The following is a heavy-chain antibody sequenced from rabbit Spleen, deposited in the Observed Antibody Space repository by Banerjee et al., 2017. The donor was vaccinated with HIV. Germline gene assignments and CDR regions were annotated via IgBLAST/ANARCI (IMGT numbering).Heavy chain of an antibody. V-gene: IGHV1S45*01. Sequence: EQLEESGGGLVKPEGSLTLTCKASGVSLNDKDVMCWVRQAPGKGLEWIACINIVTGKSVYASWAKGRFTMSRISSTTVTLQMPSLTAADTATYFCARDAAGREDFNLWGPGTLVTVS. CDR3: ARDAAGREDFNL. CDR1: GVSLNDKDV. J-gene: IGHJ4*01. D-gene: IGHD4-1*01. CDR2: INIVTGKS.